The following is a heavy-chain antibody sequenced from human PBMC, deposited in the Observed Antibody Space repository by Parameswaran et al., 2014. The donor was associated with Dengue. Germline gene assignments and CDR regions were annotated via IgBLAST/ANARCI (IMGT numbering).Heavy chain of an antibody. CDR2: LYYIENT. D-gene: IGHD6-19*01. J-gene: IGHJ4*02. V-gene: IGHV4-39*07. Sequence: WIRQPPGKGLEWIVSLYYIENTYYNPSLKSRVTISADTSKNQFSLKLSSVTAADTAVYYCARGGLWLAYHFDYWGQGSLVTVSS. CDR3: ARGGLWLAYHFDY.